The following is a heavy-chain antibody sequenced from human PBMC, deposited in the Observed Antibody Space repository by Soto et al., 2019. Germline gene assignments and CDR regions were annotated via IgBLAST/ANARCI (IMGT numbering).Heavy chain of an antibody. V-gene: IGHV1-18*01. Sequence: ASVKVSCKASGYTFTSYGISWVRQAPGQGLEWMGWISAYNGNTNYAQKLQGRVTMTRDTSTSTAYMELRSLRSDDTAVYYCARDLVGSYYDSRGVDYWGQGTLVTVSS. J-gene: IGHJ4*02. D-gene: IGHD3-22*01. CDR1: GYTFTSYG. CDR3: ARDLVGSYYDSRGVDY. CDR2: ISAYNGNT.